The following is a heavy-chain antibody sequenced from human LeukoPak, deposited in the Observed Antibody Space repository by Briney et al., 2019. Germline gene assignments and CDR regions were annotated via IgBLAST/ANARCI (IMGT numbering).Heavy chain of an antibody. D-gene: IGHD5-12*01. J-gene: IGHJ4*02. CDR2: ISSSTSYM. Sequence: PGGSLRLSCAASGFTFSSYIMNWVRQAPGKGLEWVSSISSSTSYMYYADSVKGRFTISRDNAKNSLYLQMNSLRAEDTAVYYCARDIVATTSPYYFDYWGQGTLVTVSS. V-gene: IGHV3-21*01. CDR3: ARDIVATTSPYYFDY. CDR1: GFTFSSYI.